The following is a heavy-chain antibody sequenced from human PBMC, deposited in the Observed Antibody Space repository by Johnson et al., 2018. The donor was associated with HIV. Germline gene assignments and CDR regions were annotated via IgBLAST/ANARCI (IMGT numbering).Heavy chain of an antibody. V-gene: IGHV3-15*01. Sequence: VQLVESGGGLVKPGGSLRLSCAVSGFTFSDAWMTWVRQAPGKGLEWVGRIKRNTDGGTTDYAAPVKGRFSISRDDSKNTGYLQMNSLKTEDTAVYFCTTDPLCVGYWYHSSPWGQGTMVTVSS. CDR1: GFTFSDAW. CDR3: TTDPLCVGYWYHSSP. J-gene: IGHJ3*01. D-gene: IGHD3-22*01. CDR2: IKRNTDGGTT.